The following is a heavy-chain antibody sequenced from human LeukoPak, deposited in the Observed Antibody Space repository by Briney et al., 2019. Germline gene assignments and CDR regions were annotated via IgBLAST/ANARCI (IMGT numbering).Heavy chain of an antibody. CDR3: ARRGGSGWYFWFDP. Sequence: GASVKVSCKASGYTFTGYYMHWVRQAPGQGLEWMGWINPNSGGTNYAQKFQGRVTMTRDTSISTACMELSRLRSDDTAVYYCARRGGSGWYFWFDPWGQGTLVTVSS. V-gene: IGHV1-2*02. D-gene: IGHD6-19*01. J-gene: IGHJ5*02. CDR1: GYTFTGYY. CDR2: INPNSGGT.